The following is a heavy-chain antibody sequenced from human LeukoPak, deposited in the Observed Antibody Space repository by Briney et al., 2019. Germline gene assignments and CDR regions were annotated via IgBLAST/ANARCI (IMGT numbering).Heavy chain of an antibody. Sequence: SETLSLTCAVYGGSFSGYYWSWLRQPPGKGLEGIGEINHSGSTNYNPSLTSRVTISVDTSKNQFSLKLSSVTAADTAVYYCARTSIYHDSSGYHSWGQGTLVTVSS. CDR3: ARTSIYHDSSGYHS. V-gene: IGHV4-34*01. CDR2: INHSGST. D-gene: IGHD3-22*01. J-gene: IGHJ4*02. CDR1: GGSFSGYY.